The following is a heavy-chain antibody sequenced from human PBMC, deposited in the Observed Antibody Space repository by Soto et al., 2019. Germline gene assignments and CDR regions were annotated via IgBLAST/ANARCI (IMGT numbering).Heavy chain of an antibody. Sequence: QMQLVQSGPEVKKPGTSVKVSCKASVFTFTSSAMQWVRQARGQRLEWIGWIVVGSGNTNYAQKFQERVTITRHMSTSTAYMELSSLRSEDTAVYYCASERDDVSPQYYGMDVWGQGTTVTVSS. CDR3: ASERDDVSPQYYGMDV. CDR2: IVVGSGNT. CDR1: VFTFTSSA. J-gene: IGHJ6*02. V-gene: IGHV1-58*02. D-gene: IGHD3-16*01.